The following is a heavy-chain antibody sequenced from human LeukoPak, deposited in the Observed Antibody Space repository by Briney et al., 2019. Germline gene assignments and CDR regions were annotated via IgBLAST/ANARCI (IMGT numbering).Heavy chain of an antibody. V-gene: IGHV1-18*01. CDR3: ARGRWSATTASYYLDF. CDR1: GYTFTSYG. D-gene: IGHD5-24*01. CDR2: ISAYNGNT. J-gene: IGHJ4*02. Sequence: GASVKVSCKASGYTFTSYGISWVRQAPGQGLEWMGWISAYNGNTNYAQKLQGRVTMTTDTSTSTAYMELRSPRSDDTAVYYCARGRWSATTASYYLDFWGQGTLVTVSS.